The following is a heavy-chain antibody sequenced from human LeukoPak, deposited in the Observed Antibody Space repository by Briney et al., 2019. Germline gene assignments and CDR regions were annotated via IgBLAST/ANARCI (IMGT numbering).Heavy chain of an antibody. CDR2: IYYSGST. CDR1: GGSISSSSYY. V-gene: IGHV4-39*01. J-gene: IGHJ4*02. Sequence: PSETLSLTCTVSGGSISSSSYYWGWIRQPPGKGLEWIGSIYYSGSTYYKLSLKSRITISVDTSKNQFSLKLSSVAAADTAVYYCARQPHLSSGRIDYWGQGTLVTVSS. CDR3: ARQPHLSSGRIDY. D-gene: IGHD6-19*01.